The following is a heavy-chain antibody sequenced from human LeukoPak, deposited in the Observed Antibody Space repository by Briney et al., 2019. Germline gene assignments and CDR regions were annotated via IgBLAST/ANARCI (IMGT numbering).Heavy chain of an antibody. CDR3: ASGWSSSSGGWFDP. V-gene: IGHV4-34*01. J-gene: IGHJ5*02. CDR1: GGSFSGYY. D-gene: IGHD6-6*01. Sequence: PSETLSLTCAVYGGSFSGYYWSWIRQPPGKGLEWIGEINHSGSTNYNSSLKSRVTISVDTSKNQFSLKVSSVTAADTAVYYCASGWSSSSGGWFDPWGQGTLVTVSS. CDR2: INHSGST.